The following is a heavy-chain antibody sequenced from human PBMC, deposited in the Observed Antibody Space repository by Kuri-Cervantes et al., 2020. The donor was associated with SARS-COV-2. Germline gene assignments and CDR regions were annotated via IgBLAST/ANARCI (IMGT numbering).Heavy chain of an antibody. V-gene: IGHV3-73*01. CDR2: VRGKANNYAT. Sequence: GESLKISCAASGFTFSGSAMHWVRQASGKGLEWVGRVRGKANNYATAYAASVKGRFTISRDDSKNMAYLQMNSLKTEDTAVYYCARDRWVAGYCSSTSCYFMDVWGKGTTVTVSS. CDR3: ARDRWVAGYCSSTSCYFMDV. D-gene: IGHD2-2*01. J-gene: IGHJ6*03. CDR1: GFTFSGSA.